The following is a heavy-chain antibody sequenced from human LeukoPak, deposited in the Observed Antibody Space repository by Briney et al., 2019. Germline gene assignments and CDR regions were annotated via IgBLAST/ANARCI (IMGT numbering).Heavy chain of an antibody. CDR1: GGSISSYY. D-gene: IGHD6-13*01. CDR2: IYYSGST. Sequence: SETLSLTCTVSGGSISSYYWSWVRQPPGKGPEWIGYIYYSGSTNYNPSLKNRVTISVDTSKDQFSLKLSSVTAADTAVYYCARDLATAATADRAFDIWGQGTMVTVSS. CDR3: ARDLATAATADRAFDI. V-gene: IGHV4-59*01. J-gene: IGHJ3*02.